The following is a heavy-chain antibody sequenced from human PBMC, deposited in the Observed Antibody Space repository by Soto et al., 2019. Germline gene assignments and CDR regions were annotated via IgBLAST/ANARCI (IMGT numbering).Heavy chain of an antibody. V-gene: IGHV1-69*13. J-gene: IGHJ5*02. CDR3: ARVGTTRAARLSNWFDP. CDR1: GGTFSSYA. CDR2: IIPIFGTA. Sequence: GASVEVSCKASGGTFSSYAISWVRQAPGQGLEWMGGIIPIFGTANYAQKFQGRVTITADESTSTAYMELSSLRSEDTAVYYCARVGTTRAARLSNWFDPWGQGTLVTVSS. D-gene: IGHD6-6*01.